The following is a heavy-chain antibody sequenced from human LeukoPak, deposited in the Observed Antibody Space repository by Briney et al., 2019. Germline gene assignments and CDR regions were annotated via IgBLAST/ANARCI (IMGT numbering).Heavy chain of an antibody. CDR2: IYYSGST. CDR3: ARDNGDSAFDI. Sequence: PSETLSLTCTVSGGSISSYYWSWLRQPPGKGLEWIGYIYYSGSTNYNPSLKSRVTISVDTSKNQFSLKLSSVTAADTAVYYCARDNGDSAFDIWGQGTMVTVSS. V-gene: IGHV4-59*01. D-gene: IGHD4-17*01. J-gene: IGHJ3*02. CDR1: GGSISSYY.